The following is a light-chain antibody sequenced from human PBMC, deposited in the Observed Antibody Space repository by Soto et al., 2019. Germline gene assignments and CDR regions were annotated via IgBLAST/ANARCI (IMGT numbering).Light chain of an antibody. CDR1: QSVHNF. CDR3: QQYSSSRT. J-gene: IGKJ1*01. V-gene: IGKV3-20*01. Sequence: EVVLTQSPATLSLSPGERAALCCKASQSVHNFLAWYQQKPGQAPRLLIYGASTRAAGVPPRFSGSGSETDFTLTITRLEPEDFAVYYCQQYSSSRTFGQGTKVDIK. CDR2: GAS.